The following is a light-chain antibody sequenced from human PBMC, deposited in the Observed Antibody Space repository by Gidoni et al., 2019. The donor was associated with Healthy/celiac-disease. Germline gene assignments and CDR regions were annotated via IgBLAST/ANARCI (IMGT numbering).Light chain of an antibody. CDR1: SSNIGAGYD. Sequence: QSVLTQPPSVSGAPGQRVTISCTGSSSNIGAGYDVHWYQQLPGTAPKLLICCNSSRPSGVPDRFSGSKSGTSASLAITGLQAEDEADYYCQSYDSSLSGWVFGGGTKLTVL. J-gene: IGLJ3*02. CDR3: QSYDSSLSGWV. V-gene: IGLV1-40*01. CDR2: CNS.